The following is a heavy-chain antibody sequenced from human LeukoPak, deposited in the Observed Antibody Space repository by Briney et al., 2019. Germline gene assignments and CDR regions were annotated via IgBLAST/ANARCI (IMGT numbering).Heavy chain of an antibody. CDR1: GFTFTSYS. V-gene: IGHV3-21*04. Sequence: GGSLRLSCAASGFTFTSYSMNWVRQAPGKGLEWVSSITTSSYIYYADSVKGRFTISRDNAKNSLYLQMNSLRAEDTAVYYCATLYRDYFDYWGQGTLVTVST. J-gene: IGHJ4*02. CDR2: ITTSSYI. CDR3: ATLYRDYFDY. D-gene: IGHD2-8*01.